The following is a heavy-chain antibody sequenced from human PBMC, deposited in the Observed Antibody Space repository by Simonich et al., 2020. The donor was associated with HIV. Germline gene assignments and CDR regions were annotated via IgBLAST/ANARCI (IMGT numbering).Heavy chain of an antibody. D-gene: IGHD6-13*01. CDR3: ARGLFLSSWAPFHY. J-gene: IGHJ4*02. Sequence: QVQLQESGPGLVKPSETLSLTCTVSGDTISSYYWSWIRQPTGKGLEWIGHIYYTGITNYNPYLKSRFTISVDTSKNHFSLKLTSVTAADTAGYYCARGLFLSSWAPFHYWGQGTLVTVSS. CDR2: IYYTGIT. V-gene: IGHV4-59*08. CDR1: GDTISSYY.